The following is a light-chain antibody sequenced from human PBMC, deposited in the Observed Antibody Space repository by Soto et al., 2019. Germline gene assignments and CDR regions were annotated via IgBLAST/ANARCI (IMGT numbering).Light chain of an antibody. CDR2: VAS. CDR3: QQYNNWPPLT. CDR1: QSVSSD. V-gene: IGKV3-15*01. Sequence: EIVMTQSPATLSVSPGERATLSCRASQSVSSDLAWYQQKPGQAPRLLIYVASTRASGIPARFSGSGSGTDFTLTISSLQSEDFAVYYCQQYNNWPPLTVGGGTKVEIK. J-gene: IGKJ4*01.